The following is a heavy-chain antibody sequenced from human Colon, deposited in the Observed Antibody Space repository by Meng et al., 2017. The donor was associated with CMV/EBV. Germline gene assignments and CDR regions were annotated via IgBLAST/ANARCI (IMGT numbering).Heavy chain of an antibody. D-gene: IGHD1-14*01. CDR3: VRGGEMNHDY. V-gene: IGHV3-11*01. CDR2: ITNSGITT. Sequence: GESLKISCAASGFNFSDYYMSWIRQAPGKGLDWISYITNSGITTYYADSVRDRFTISRDNAKNSLYLQMNSLRADDTAVYYCVRGGEMNHDYWGQGTLVTVPQ. CDR1: GFNFSDYY. J-gene: IGHJ4*02.